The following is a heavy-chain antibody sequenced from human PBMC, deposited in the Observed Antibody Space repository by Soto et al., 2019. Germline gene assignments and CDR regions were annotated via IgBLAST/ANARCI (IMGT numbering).Heavy chain of an antibody. J-gene: IGHJ6*03. CDR3: ASSPYGDYFQDYYYYMDV. Sequence: GGSLRLSCAASGFTVSSNYMSWVRQAPGKGLEWVSVIYSGGSTYYADSVKGRFTISRDNSKNTLYLQMNSLRAEDTAVYYCASSPYGDYFQDYYYYMDVWGKGTTVTVSS. CDR2: IYSGGST. CDR1: GFTVSSNY. V-gene: IGHV3-66*01. D-gene: IGHD4-17*01.